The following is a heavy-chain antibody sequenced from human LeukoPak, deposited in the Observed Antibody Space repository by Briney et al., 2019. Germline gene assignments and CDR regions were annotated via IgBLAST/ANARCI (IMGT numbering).Heavy chain of an antibody. Sequence: GGSLRLSCAASGFTFSSYEMNWVRQAPGKRLEWVSYISSSGSTIYYADSVKGRFTISRDNAKNSLYLQMNSLRAEDTAVYYCARTYGYSYGHIDYWGQGTLVTVSS. CDR3: ARTYGYSYGHIDY. V-gene: IGHV3-48*03. CDR1: GFTFSSYE. J-gene: IGHJ4*02. CDR2: ISSSGSTI. D-gene: IGHD5-18*01.